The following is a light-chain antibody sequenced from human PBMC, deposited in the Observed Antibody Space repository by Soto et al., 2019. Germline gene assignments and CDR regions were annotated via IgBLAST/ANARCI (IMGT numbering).Light chain of an antibody. CDR1: QGIAPN. Sequence: DVQMTQSPSSLSEFVGDRVTITCRASQGIAPNLAWFQQKPGQVPKLLIYATSTLKSGVPSRFSGSGSGTDFTLTINSLQPEDVGTYYCQKYNSAPLTFGGGTKVEIK. CDR2: ATS. CDR3: QKYNSAPLT. J-gene: IGKJ4*01. V-gene: IGKV1-27*01.